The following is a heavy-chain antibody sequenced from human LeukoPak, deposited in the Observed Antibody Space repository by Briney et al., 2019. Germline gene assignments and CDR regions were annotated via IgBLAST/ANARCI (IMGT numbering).Heavy chain of an antibody. CDR2: IYYSGST. J-gene: IGHJ4*02. CDR1: GGSISSSSYY. Sequence: PSETLSLTCTVSGGSISSSSYYWGWIRQPPGKGLEWIGSIYYSGSTYYNPSLKSRVTISVDTSKDQFPLKLSSVTAADTAVYYGARVRITMIVALDYWGQGTLVTVSS. D-gene: IGHD3-22*01. CDR3: ARVRITMIVALDY. V-gene: IGHV4-39*06.